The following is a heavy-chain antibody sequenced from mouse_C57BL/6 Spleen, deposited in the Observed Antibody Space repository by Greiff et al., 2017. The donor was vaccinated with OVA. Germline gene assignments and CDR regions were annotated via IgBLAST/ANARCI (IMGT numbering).Heavy chain of an antibody. CDR1: GFSLTSYG. CDR3: ARQAPYYYGSSYWYFDV. Sequence: VNVVESGPGLVAPSQSLSITCTVSGFSLTSYGVHWVRQPPGKGLEWLVVIWSDGSTTYNSALKSRLSISKDNSKSQVFLKMNSLQTDDTAMYYCARQAPYYYGSSYWYFDVWGTGTTVTVSS. CDR2: IWSDGST. D-gene: IGHD1-1*01. J-gene: IGHJ1*03. V-gene: IGHV2-6-1*01.